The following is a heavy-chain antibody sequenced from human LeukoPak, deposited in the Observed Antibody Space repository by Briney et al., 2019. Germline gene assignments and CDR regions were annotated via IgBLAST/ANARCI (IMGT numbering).Heavy chain of an antibody. CDR3: AKGGGYCSGGSCYPPRWFDP. D-gene: IGHD2-15*01. J-gene: IGHJ5*02. CDR2: ISGSGGST. Sequence: GGSLRLSCEASGFTFSSYAMSWVRQAPGKGLGWVSMISGSGGSTHYADSVKGRFTISRDDSKNTLYLQMNSLRAEDTAVYYCAKGGGYCSGGSCYPPRWFDPWGQGALVTVSS. CDR1: GFTFSSYA. V-gene: IGHV3-23*01.